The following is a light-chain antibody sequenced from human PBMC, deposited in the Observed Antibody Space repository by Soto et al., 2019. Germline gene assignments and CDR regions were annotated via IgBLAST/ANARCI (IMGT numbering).Light chain of an antibody. CDR2: DVS. V-gene: IGKV1-5*01. CDR1: QSINNL. J-gene: IGKJ1*01. Sequence: DIQMTQSPSTLSASVGYRVTITCRSSQSINNLLAWYQQKPGKAPKFLIYDVSTLESGVPSRFSGSGYGTEFTLTIRSLQPDDFATYCCQHYGGMWTFGQGTKVDIK. CDR3: QHYGGMWT.